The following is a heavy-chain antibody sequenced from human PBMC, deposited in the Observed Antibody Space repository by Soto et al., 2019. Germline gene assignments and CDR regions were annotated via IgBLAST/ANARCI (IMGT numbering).Heavy chain of an antibody. J-gene: IGHJ6*03. CDR3: ASLMRGIAVAGTGYYYMDV. CDR2: IYYSGST. V-gene: IGHV4-59*08. D-gene: IGHD6-19*01. CDR1: GGSISSYY. Sequence: SETLSLTCTVSGGSISSYYWSWIRQPPGKGLEWIGYIYYSGSTNYNPSLKSRVTISVDTSKNQFSLKLSSVTAADTAVYYCASLMRGIAVAGTGYYYMDVWGKGTTVTVSS.